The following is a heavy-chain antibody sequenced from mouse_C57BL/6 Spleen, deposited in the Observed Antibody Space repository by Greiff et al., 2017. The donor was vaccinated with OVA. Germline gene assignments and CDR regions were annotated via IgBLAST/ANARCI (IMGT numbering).Heavy chain of an antibody. V-gene: IGHV1-26*01. CDR1: GYTFTDYY. Sequence: EVQLQQSGPELVKPGASVKISCKASGYTFTDYYMNWVKQSHGKSLEWIGDINPNNGGTSYNQKFKGKATLTVDKSSSTAYMDLRSLTSEDSAVYYCARDDEKAWFAYWGQGTLVTVSA. CDR3: ARDDEKAWFAY. J-gene: IGHJ3*01. CDR2: INPNNGGT. D-gene: IGHD2-3*01.